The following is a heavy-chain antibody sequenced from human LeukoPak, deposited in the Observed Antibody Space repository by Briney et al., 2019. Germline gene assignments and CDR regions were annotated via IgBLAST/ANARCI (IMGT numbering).Heavy chain of an antibody. CDR2: IIPILGIA. CDR3: ARASYYYGSGYHFDY. CDR1: GYTFTSYG. D-gene: IGHD3-10*01. V-gene: IGHV1-69*04. J-gene: IGHJ4*02. Sequence: ASVKVSCKASGYTFTSYGISWVRQAPGQGLEWMGRIIPILGIANYAQKFQGRVTITADKSTSTAYMELSSLRSEDTAVYYCARASYYYGSGYHFDYWGQGTLVTVSS.